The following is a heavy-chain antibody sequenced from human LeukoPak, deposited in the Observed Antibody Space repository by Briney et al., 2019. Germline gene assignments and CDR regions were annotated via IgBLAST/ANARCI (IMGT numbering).Heavy chain of an antibody. CDR2: IKQAGSER. V-gene: IGHV3-7*01. J-gene: IGHJ4*02. Sequence: GGSLRLSCAASGFTSSRYWMSWVRQAPGKGLEWVAKIKQAGSERYHVESVRGQFTISRDNAKSSLFLQMNSLRAEDTAVYYCATMGLEPLPYYFDYWGQGALVTVSS. CDR3: ATMGLEPLPYYFDY. D-gene: IGHD1-1*01. CDR1: GFTSSRYW.